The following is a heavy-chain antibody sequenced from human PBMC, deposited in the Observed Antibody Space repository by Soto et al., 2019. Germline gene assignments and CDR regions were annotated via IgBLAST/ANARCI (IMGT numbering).Heavy chain of an antibody. V-gene: IGHV2-5*02. D-gene: IGHD3-9*01. CDR1: GFSLSTTGVG. J-gene: IGHJ4*02. CDR2: IYWDDDK. Sequence: QITLKESGPTLGKPPQPLTLTCTFAGFSLSTTGVGVGWIRRPPGKTLEWLELIYWDDDKRYSPSLKSRLTITKDTSKNQVVRTMTNMDPVDTATYYCARGYYDNLTGYPNWGQGTLVTVSS. CDR3: ARGYYDNLTGYPN.